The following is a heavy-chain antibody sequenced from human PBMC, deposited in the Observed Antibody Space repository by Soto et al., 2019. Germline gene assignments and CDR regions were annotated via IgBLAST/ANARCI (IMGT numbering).Heavy chain of an antibody. CDR3: ARDHGVAAAPSNWFDP. CDR2: ISYDGSNK. V-gene: IGHV3-30-3*01. J-gene: IGHJ5*02. Sequence: QVQLVESGGGVVQPGRSLRLSCAASGFTFSSYAMHWVRQAPGKGLEWVAVISYDGSNKYYADSVKGRFTISRDNSKNTLYLQMNSLRAEDTAVYYCARDHGVAAAPSNWFDPWGQGTLVTVSS. D-gene: IGHD2-15*01. CDR1: GFTFSSYA.